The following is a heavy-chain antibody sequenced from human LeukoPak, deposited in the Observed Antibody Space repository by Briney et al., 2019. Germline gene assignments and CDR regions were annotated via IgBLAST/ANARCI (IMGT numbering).Heavy chain of an antibody. J-gene: IGHJ3*02. CDR1: GGSFSGYY. V-gene: IGHV4-34*01. CDR2: INHSGST. CDR3: ARDRFRLSRGGAFDI. D-gene: IGHD3-16*02. Sequence: PSETLSLTCAVYGGSFSGYYWSWIRKPPGKGLEWIGEINHSGSTNYNPSLKSRVTISVDTSKNQFSLKLSSVTAADTAVYYCARDRFRLSRGGAFDIWGQGTMVTVSS.